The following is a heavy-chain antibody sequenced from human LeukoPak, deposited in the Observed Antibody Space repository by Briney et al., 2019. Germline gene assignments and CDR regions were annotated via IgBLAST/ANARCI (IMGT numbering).Heavy chain of an antibody. Sequence: RGSLRLSCVAYGFTFSKDDVHWVRQAQEKGLGWEAAIGVTVDTYYADSVKGRFTISREDAANSLYLQMRSLGAGDTALYYCTKEFCGSRAACAGGSYYDFWGRGALVTVSS. CDR1: GFTFSKDD. CDR3: TKEFCGSRAACAGGSYYDF. CDR2: IGVTVDT. J-gene: IGHJ2*01. V-gene: IGHV3-13*01. D-gene: IGHD2-15*01.